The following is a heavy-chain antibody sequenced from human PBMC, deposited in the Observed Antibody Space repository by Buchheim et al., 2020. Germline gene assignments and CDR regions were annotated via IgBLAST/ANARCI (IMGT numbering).Heavy chain of an antibody. V-gene: IGHV1-46*01. CDR3: ARGGWLQLNYYYGMDV. CDR1: GYTLTSYY. CDR2: FNPSGVST. J-gene: IGHJ6*02. Sequence: QVQLVQSGAEVKKPGASVKVSCKASGYTLTSYYMHWVRQAPGQGLEWVGIFNPSGVSTTYAQKFQGRVTMTGDPSKSTVYMELNSLSSEDTAVYYCARGGWLQLNYYYGMDVWGQGTT. D-gene: IGHD5-24*01.